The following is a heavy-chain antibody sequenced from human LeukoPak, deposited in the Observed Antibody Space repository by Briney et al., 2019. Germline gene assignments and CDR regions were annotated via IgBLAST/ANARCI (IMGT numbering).Heavy chain of an antibody. J-gene: IGHJ4*02. CDR1: GVSISSYY. Sequence: SETLSLTCTVSGVSISSYYWSWIRQPPGKGLEWIGYIYYSGSTNYNPSLKSRVTISVDTSKNQCSLKLSSVTAADTAVYYCARGDYGDFHFDYWGQGTLVTVSS. CDR2: IYYSGST. CDR3: ARGDYGDFHFDY. V-gene: IGHV4-59*08. D-gene: IGHD4-17*01.